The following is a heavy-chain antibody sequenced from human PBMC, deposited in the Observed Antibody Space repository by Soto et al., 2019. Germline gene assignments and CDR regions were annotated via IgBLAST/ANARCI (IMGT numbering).Heavy chain of an antibody. J-gene: IGHJ4*02. CDR3: VKDLAVYGGNSYYFDY. V-gene: IGHV3-64D*08. Sequence: GGSLRLSCSASGFTFSSYAMHWVRQAPGKGLEYVSAISSNGGSTYYPDSVKGRFTISRDNSKNTLYLQMSSLRAEDSAVYYCVKDLAVYGGNSYYFDYWGQRTLVTVSS. CDR2: ISSNGGST. D-gene: IGHD4-17*01. CDR1: GFTFSSYA.